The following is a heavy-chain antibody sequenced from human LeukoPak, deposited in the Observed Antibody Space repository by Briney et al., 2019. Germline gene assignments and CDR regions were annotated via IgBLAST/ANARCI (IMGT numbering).Heavy chain of an antibody. Sequence: GGSLRLSCAASGFTFSTYAMHWVRPAPGKGLEYVSAVNSNGRNTFYARTMKGRYTISRDNSTNTLYLQMGGLRAEDTALYYCVRDMTGNYYDTWGQGDLVTVSS. V-gene: IGHV3-64*01. J-gene: IGHJ4*02. CDR1: GFTFSTYA. CDR2: VNSNGRNT. CDR3: VRDMTGNYYDT. D-gene: IGHD3-22*01.